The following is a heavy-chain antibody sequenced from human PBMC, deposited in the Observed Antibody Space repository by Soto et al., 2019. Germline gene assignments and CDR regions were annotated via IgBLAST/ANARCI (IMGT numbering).Heavy chain of an antibody. D-gene: IGHD1-26*01. Sequence: QVQLVQSGAEVKKPGSSVKVSCKASGGVFRNYAINWVRPAPGQGLEWMGGIIPVFGTADYPQKFQGRVTITADKSPTTAYMELTSLKTEDTAVYFCARDRWGSYSFDSWGQGTLVTVAS. J-gene: IGHJ5*01. CDR1: GGVFRNYA. CDR3: ARDRWGSYSFDS. CDR2: IIPVFGTA. V-gene: IGHV1-69*06.